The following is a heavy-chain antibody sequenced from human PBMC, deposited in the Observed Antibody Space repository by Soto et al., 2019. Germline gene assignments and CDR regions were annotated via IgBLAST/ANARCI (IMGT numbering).Heavy chain of an antibody. CDR2: ISGSGGST. J-gene: IGHJ6*02. CDR3: AKTTGVGGFLGGGMVV. CDR1: GFTFSSYA. D-gene: IGHD4-17*01. Sequence: HPGGSLRLSCAASGFTFSSYAMSWVRQAPGKGLEWVSAISGSGGSTYYADSVKGRFTISRDNSKNTLYLQMNSLRAEDTAVYYCAKTTGVGGFLGGGMVVWGQGTTVTVSS. V-gene: IGHV3-23*01.